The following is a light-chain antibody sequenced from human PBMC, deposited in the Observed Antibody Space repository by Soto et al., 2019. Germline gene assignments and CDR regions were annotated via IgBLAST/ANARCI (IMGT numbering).Light chain of an antibody. V-gene: IGKV3-11*01. Sequence: EVVLTQSPVTLSLSPGERATLSCRASQSFRGLLAWYQQKPGQAPRLLIYDAYNRATGIPPRFSGSGSGTDFTLTISSLEPEDFAIYYGQYYGSSPRVTFGPGTQVVLK. J-gene: IGKJ3*01. CDR3: QYYGSSPRVT. CDR2: DAY. CDR1: QSFRGL.